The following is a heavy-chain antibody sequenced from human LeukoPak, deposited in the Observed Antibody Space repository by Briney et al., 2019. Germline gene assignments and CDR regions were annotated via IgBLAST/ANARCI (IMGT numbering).Heavy chain of an antibody. J-gene: IGHJ4*02. CDR2: IIPIFGTA. CDR1: GGTFSSYA. Sequence: ASVKVSCKASGGTFSSYAISWVRQAPGQGLEWMGGIIPIFGTANYAQKFQGRVTITTDESTSTAYMELSSLRSEDTAVYYCARGGGLLWFGSWDYWGQGTLVTVSS. V-gene: IGHV1-69*05. CDR3: ARGGGLLWFGSWDY. D-gene: IGHD3-10*01.